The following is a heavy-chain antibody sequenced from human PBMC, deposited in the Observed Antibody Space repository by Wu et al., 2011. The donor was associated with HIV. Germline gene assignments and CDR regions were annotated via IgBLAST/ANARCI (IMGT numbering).Heavy chain of an antibody. CDR1: GYTFTSYG. Sequence: QVQLVQSGAEVKKPGASVKVSCKASGYTFTSYGISWVRQAPGQGLEWMGWISAYNGNTNYARKLQGRVTMTTDTSTSTAYMELRSLRSADTAVYYCATGPLSDLGIGDLDYFHYYLEDWGKGTTVSVSS. J-gene: IGHJ6*03. CDR3: ATGPLSDLGIGDLDYFHYYLED. V-gene: IGHV1-18*01. D-gene: IGHD7-27*01. CDR2: ISAYNGNT.